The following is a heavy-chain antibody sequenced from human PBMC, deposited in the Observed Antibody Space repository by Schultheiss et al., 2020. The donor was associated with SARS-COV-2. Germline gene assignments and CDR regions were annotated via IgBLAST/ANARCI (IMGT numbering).Heavy chain of an antibody. J-gene: IGHJ4*02. Sequence: SVKVSCKASGGTFSSYAISWVRQAPGQGLEWMGRIIPILGIANYAQKFQGRVTITADKSTSTAYMELSSLRSEDTAVYYCAKDLQAESGFVYFDYWGQGTLVTVSS. V-gene: IGHV1-69*04. CDR3: AKDLQAESGFVYFDY. CDR1: GGTFSSYA. CDR2: IIPILGIA. D-gene: IGHD3-10*01.